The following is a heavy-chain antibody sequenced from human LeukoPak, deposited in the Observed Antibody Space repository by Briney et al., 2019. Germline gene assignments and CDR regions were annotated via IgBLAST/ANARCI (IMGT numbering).Heavy chain of an antibody. Sequence: GESLKISCKASGYRFTEFWIAWVRRTPGKGLEWMGIIYPGDSDVRYSPSFQGQVTISADKSTKTAHLQWNNLKASDTGIYYCARQFHDSSGYYFDYWGQGTLVTVSS. D-gene: IGHD3-22*01. CDR2: IYPGDSDV. CDR3: ARQFHDSSGYYFDY. CDR1: GYRFTEFW. J-gene: IGHJ4*02. V-gene: IGHV5-51*01.